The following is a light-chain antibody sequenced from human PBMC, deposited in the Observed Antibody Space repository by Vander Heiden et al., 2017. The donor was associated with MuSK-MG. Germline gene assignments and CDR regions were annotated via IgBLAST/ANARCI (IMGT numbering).Light chain of an antibody. CDR1: QSISSY. CDR3: QQSDSTPWT. CDR2: AAS. V-gene: IGKV1-39*01. J-gene: IGKJ1*01. Sequence: DIQMTQSPSSLSASVGDRVTTTCRASQSISSYLNWYQQKPGKAPKLLIYAASSLQSWVPSRFSGSGSGTDFTLTISSLQPEDFATHYCQQSDSTPWTSGQGTKVEIK.